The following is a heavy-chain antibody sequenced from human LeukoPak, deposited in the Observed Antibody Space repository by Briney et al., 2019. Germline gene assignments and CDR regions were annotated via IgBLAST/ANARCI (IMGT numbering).Heavy chain of an antibody. J-gene: IGHJ4*02. Sequence: GGSLRLSCAAPGFTSSSYAMRWVRQVTGRGLEWVSAIGTAGDTYYPEYVQGRFTIYKSNDKKALYLELISLGAGDTAVYYCTRPDLSSSWNSFDSWGQGTLVTVSS. V-gene: IGHV3-13*04. CDR3: TRPDLSSSWNSFDS. CDR1: GFTSSSYA. CDR2: IGTAGDT. D-gene: IGHD6-13*01.